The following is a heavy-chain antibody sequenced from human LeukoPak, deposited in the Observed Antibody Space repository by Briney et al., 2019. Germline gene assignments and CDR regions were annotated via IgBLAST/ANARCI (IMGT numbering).Heavy chain of an antibody. D-gene: IGHD3-9*01. CDR2: IIPIFGTA. CDR1: GGTFSSYA. CDR3: AIGYDILTGYSIYYYYYYMDV. Sequence: GSSVKVSCXASGGTFSSYAISWVRQAPGQGLEWMGGIIPIFGTANYAQKFPGRVTITADESTSTAYMELSSLRSEDTAVYYCAIGYDILTGYSIYYYYYYMDVWGKGTTVTVSS. V-gene: IGHV1-69*01. J-gene: IGHJ6*03.